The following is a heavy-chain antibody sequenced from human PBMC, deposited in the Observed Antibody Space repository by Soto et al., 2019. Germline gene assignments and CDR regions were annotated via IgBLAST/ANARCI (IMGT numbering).Heavy chain of an antibody. CDR2: IYYSGST. Sequence: SETLSLTCTVSGGSISSGGYYWSWIRQHPVKGLEWIGYIYYSGSTYYNPSLKSRVTISVDTSKNQFSLKLSSVTAADTAVYYCAVVVAATRQSNWFDPWGQGTLVTVSS. CDR3: AVVVAATRQSNWFDP. V-gene: IGHV4-31*03. D-gene: IGHD2-15*01. J-gene: IGHJ5*02. CDR1: GGSISSGGYY.